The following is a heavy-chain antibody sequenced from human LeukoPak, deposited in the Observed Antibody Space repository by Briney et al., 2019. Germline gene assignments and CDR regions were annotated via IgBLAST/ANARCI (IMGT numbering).Heavy chain of an antibody. Sequence: GGSLRLSCAASGFTFSNAWMSWVRQAPGKGLEWVGRIKSKADGGTTDYAAPVKGRFTISRDDSKNTLYLQMNSRKTEDTAVYYCTTIRYSSSWFDYWGQGTLVTVSS. V-gene: IGHV3-15*01. CDR3: TTIRYSSSWFDY. CDR2: IKSKADGGTT. J-gene: IGHJ4*02. CDR1: GFTFSNAW. D-gene: IGHD6-13*01.